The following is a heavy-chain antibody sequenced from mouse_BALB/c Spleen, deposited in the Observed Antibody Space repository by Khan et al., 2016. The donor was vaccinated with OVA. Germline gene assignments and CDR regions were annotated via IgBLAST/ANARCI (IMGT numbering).Heavy chain of an antibody. V-gene: IGHV1-80*01. CDR3: ERSGYDFFAY. D-gene: IGHD2-14*01. J-gene: IGHJ3*01. CDR2: IYPGDGDT. Sequence: QVQLKQSGAELVRPGSSVKISCKASGYAFSSYWMNWVKQRPGQGLEWIGQIYPGDGDTKYNGKFKGKVTLTADKSSSTAYMQISSLTSEDSAVYFCERSGYDFFAYWGQGTLVTVSA. CDR1: GYAFSSYW.